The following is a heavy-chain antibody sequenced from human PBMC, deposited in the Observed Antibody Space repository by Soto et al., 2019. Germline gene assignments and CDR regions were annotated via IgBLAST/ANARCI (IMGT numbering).Heavy chain of an antibody. CDR2: ISYDGGDK. CDR3: ARDLSTGAADYYFDY. CDR1: GFTFNNFA. J-gene: IGHJ4*02. V-gene: IGHV3-30*03. Sequence: VGSLRLSCAASGFTFNNFAMHWVRQAPCKGLEWVAVISYDGGDKYYADSVKGRFTISRDNSKNTLYLQMNGLRAEDTAVYYCARDLSTGAADYYFDYWNQGALVTVSS. D-gene: IGHD6-13*01.